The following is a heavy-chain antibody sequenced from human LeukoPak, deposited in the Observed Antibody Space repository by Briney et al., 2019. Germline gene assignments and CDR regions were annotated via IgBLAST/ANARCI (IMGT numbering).Heavy chain of an antibody. D-gene: IGHD4-17*01. CDR3: AKDLDYGVGFDY. CDR1: GFTFSSYG. CDR2: IRHDGSNK. Sequence: GGSLRLSCAASGFTFSSYGMHWVRQAPGKGLEWVAFIRHDGSNKYYADSVKGRFTISRDNSKNTLYLQMNSLRAEDTAVYYCAKDLDYGVGFDYWGQGTLVTVSS. J-gene: IGHJ4*02. V-gene: IGHV3-30*02.